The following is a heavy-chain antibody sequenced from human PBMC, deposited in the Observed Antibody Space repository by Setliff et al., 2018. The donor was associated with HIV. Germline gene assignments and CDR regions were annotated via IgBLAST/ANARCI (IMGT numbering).Heavy chain of an antibody. Sequence: PSETLSLTCTVSGGSISSSSYYWGWIRQPPGKGLEWIGNIFYSGHTFYNPSLKSRVTISVDTSKNQFSLKLSSVTAADTAVYYCATKGWNAYKAFDYWGQGTLVTVSS. D-gene: IGHD1-1*01. CDR3: ATKGWNAYKAFDY. J-gene: IGHJ4*02. CDR1: GGSISSSSYY. V-gene: IGHV4-39*07. CDR2: IFYSGHT.